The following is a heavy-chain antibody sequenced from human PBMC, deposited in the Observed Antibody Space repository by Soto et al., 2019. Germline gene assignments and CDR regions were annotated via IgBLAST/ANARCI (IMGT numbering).Heavy chain of an antibody. V-gene: IGHV5-51*01. Sequence: GESLKISCKGSGYSFTSYWIGWVRQMPGKGLEWMGIIYPGDSDTRYSLSFQGQVTTSADKSISTAYLQWSSLKASDTAMYYCARSPGPYCSSTSCQTYNWFDPWGQGTLVTVSS. CDR2: IYPGDSDT. CDR1: GYSFTSYW. CDR3: ARSPGPYCSSTSCQTYNWFDP. J-gene: IGHJ5*02. D-gene: IGHD2-2*01.